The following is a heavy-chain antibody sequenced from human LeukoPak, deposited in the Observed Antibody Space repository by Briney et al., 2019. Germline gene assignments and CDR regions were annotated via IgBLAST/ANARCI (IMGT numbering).Heavy chain of an antibody. CDR1: GFTFSSSG. CDR3: AKDYDFWSGYYSPTRGYFDY. Sequence: PGGSLRLSCAASGFTFSSSGMHWVRQAPGKGLGWVAFIRFDGSNKYYADSVKGRFTISRDNSKNTLYLQMNSLRAEDAAVYYCAKDYDFWSGYYSPTRGYFDYWGQGTLVTVSS. V-gene: IGHV3-30*02. J-gene: IGHJ4*02. D-gene: IGHD3-3*01. CDR2: IRFDGSNK.